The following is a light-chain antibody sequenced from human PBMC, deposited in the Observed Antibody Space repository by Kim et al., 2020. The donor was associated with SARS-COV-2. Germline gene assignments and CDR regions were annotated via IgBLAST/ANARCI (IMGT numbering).Light chain of an antibody. CDR3: SSFTTSISYV. V-gene: IGLV2-14*03. J-gene: IGLJ1*01. CDR1: SGDIGASKF. CDR2: DVS. Sequence: QSALTQPASVSGSPVQSITISCTGTSGDIGASKFVSWYQQHPGKAPNLLIYDVSKRPSGLSDRFSASKSGNTASLTISGLQAEDKADYYCSSFTTSISYVFGTGTKVTVL.